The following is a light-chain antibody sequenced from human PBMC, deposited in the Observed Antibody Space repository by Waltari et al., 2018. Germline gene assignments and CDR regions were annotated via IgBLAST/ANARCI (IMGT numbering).Light chain of an antibody. V-gene: IGLV1-40*01. CDR3: QSYDTSLSVV. CDR2: GST. Sequence: QSVLTQPPSVSGAPGQKVTISCTGSGSNIGAGYDVHWYQQLPRAAPKLLIYGSTSRPLGGPDRFFGSTSGTSASLAITGLQAEDEGDYYCQSYDTSLSVVFGGGTKLTVL. CDR1: GSNIGAGYD. J-gene: IGLJ3*02.